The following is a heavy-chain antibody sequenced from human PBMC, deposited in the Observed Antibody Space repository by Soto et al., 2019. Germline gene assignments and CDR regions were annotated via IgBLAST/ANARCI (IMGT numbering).Heavy chain of an antibody. CDR2: SYYSGST. Sequence: SDTLSLTCTVSGGRITKNYRSWSRQSPGKGLEWIGCSYYSGSTSYNPSLRSRVTISIDTSKTQFSLRLRSVTAADTAVYYCARRQNWNNLFDTWGQGTLVTVSS. J-gene: IGHJ5*02. CDR3: ARRQNWNNLFDT. CDR1: GGRITKNY. V-gene: IGHV4-59*07. D-gene: IGHD1-1*01.